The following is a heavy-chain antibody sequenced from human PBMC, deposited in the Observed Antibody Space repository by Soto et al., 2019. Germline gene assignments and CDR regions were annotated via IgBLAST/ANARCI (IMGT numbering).Heavy chain of an antibody. V-gene: IGHV3-23*01. CDR3: ARDMAGYYGSEYPLGPWDV. CDR1: GFTFSSYA. J-gene: IGHJ6*02. D-gene: IGHD3-10*01. Sequence: GGSLRLSCAASGFTFSSYAMSWVRQAPGKGLEWVSAISGSGGSTYYADSVKGRFTISRDNSKNTLYLQMNSLRAEDTAMYYCARDMAGYYGSEYPLGPWDVWGQGTTVTVSS. CDR2: ISGSGGST.